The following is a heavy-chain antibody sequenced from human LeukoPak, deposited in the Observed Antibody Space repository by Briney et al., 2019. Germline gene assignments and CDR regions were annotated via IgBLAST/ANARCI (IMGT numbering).Heavy chain of an antibody. V-gene: IGHV3-23*01. CDR1: GFTFTTYA. CDR3: ARLSGTSGTTSRVLHY. D-gene: IGHD1-1*01. CDR2: ISGSGDDT. J-gene: IGHJ4*02. Sequence: GGSLRLSCAASGFTFTTYAMTWVRQAPGKGLEWVSAISGSGDDTYYADSVRGRFTISRDNSENTLSLQLNSLRAEDTAVYYCARLSGTSGTTSRVLHYWGQGTLVIVSS.